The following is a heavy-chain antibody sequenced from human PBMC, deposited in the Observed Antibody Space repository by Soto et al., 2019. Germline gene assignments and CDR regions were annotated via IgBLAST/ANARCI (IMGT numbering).Heavy chain of an antibody. CDR3: AKVPRGISLPPHGT. J-gene: IGHJ5*02. CDR2: VSGSGGST. V-gene: IGHV3-23*01. CDR1: GFTFNNYG. D-gene: IGHD3-3*02. Sequence: EVQLLESGGGLVQPGGSLRLSCAASGFTFNNYGMSWVRQAPGKGLEWVSAVSGSGGSTYYADSVKGRFTISRDNSKKVVYLQMDSLGAEDAAVYYCAKVPRGISLPPHGTWGQGTLVTVSS.